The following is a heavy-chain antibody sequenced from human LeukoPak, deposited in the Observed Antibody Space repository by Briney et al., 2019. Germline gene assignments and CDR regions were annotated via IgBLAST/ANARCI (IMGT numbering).Heavy chain of an antibody. J-gene: IGHJ4*02. CDR3: GSQAASGYYFEY. Sequence: GASVKVSCKASGYTFTDYSIQWVRQAPGQGLEWMGWISPSGRGANSAQKFQGRVTMTRDTSISTAYMELSRLTSDDTAVYYCGSQAASGYYFEYWGQGSLVTVSS. CDR1: GYTFTDYS. V-gene: IGHV1-2*02. D-gene: IGHD3-9*01. CDR2: ISPSGRGA.